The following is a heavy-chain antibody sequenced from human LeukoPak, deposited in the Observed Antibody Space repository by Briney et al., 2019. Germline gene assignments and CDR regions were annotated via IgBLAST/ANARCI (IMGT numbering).Heavy chain of an antibody. Sequence: SETLSPTCTVSGGSISSYYWSWIRQPPGKGLEWIAYIYYSGSTNYNPSLKSRVTISVDTSKNQFSLKLSSVTAADTAVYYCARRIAAADAFDYWGQGTLVTVSS. J-gene: IGHJ4*02. D-gene: IGHD6-13*01. CDR3: ARRIAAADAFDY. CDR2: IYYSGST. V-gene: IGHV4-59*08. CDR1: GGSISSYY.